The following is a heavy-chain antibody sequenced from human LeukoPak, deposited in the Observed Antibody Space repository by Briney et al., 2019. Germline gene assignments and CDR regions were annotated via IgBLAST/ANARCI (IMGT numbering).Heavy chain of an antibody. CDR1: GGSFSGYY. J-gene: IGHJ5*02. CDR3: ARGGITGTTCWFDP. D-gene: IGHD1-7*01. Sequence: PSETLSLTCAVYGGSFSGYYWSWIRQSPGKGLEWIGEIDHDGRTNYNPSLKSRDTISADTSRNQFFLKVRSVTAADTAVYYCARGGITGTTCWFDPWGQGTQVTVSS. V-gene: IGHV4-34*01. CDR2: IDHDGRT.